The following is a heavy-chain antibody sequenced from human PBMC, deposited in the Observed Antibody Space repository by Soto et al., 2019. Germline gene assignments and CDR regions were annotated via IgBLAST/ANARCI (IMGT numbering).Heavy chain of an antibody. V-gene: IGHV4-31*02. D-gene: IGHD3-16*02. J-gene: IGHJ4*02. Sequence: SETLSLTCTVSGVTVSSDAYYWSWIRQHPGRGLEWIGNIYHTGSTYYSPSLKSRVVISLDTSKNQFSLRLTSVTAADTAVYFCARYRFSGTRWSKFDYWGQGTLVTVSS. CDR3: ARYRFSGTRWSKFDY. CDR2: IYHTGST. CDR1: GVTVSSDAYY.